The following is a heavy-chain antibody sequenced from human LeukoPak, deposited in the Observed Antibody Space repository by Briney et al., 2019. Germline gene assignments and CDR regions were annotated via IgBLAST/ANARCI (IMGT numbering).Heavy chain of an antibody. D-gene: IGHD4-11*01. CDR2: IYCSGST. CDR1: GGSISSYY. CDR3: ARANKPYSNYDY. Sequence: SETLSLTCTVSGGSISSYYWSWIRQPPGKGLEWIGYIYCSGSTNYNPSLKSRVTISVDTSKNQFSLKLSSVTAADTAVYYCARANKPYSNYDYWGQGTLVTVSS. V-gene: IGHV4-59*01. J-gene: IGHJ4*02.